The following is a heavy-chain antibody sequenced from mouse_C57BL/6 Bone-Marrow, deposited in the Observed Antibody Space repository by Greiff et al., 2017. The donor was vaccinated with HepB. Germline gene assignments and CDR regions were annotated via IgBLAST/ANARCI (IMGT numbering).Heavy chain of an antibody. CDR3: ARQGVPYFDY. J-gene: IGHJ2*01. CDR1: GFTFSSYG. CDR2: ISSGGSYT. V-gene: IGHV5-6*01. Sequence: EVKLVESGGDLVKPGGSLKLSCAASGFTFSSYGMSWVRQTPDKRLEWVATISSGGSYTYYPDSVKGRYTISRDNAKNTRYLQMSSLKSEDTAMYYCARQGVPYFDYWGQGTTLTVSS. D-gene: IGHD5-1*01.